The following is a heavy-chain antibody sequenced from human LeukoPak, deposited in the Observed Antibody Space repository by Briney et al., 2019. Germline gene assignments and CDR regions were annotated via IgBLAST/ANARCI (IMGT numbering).Heavy chain of an antibody. V-gene: IGHV3-30*18. CDR1: GFTLSSYD. J-gene: IGHJ4*02. CDR2: ISYDGNNK. CDR3: AKDMYRGQYYYESSGHDY. D-gene: IGHD3-22*01. Sequence: PGRSLRLSCAASGFTLSSYDMHWVRQAPGKGLEWVAVISYDGNNKYYADSVKGRFTIPRDNSKNTLYLQMNSLRAEDTAVYYCAKDMYRGQYYYESSGHDYWGQGTLVTVSS.